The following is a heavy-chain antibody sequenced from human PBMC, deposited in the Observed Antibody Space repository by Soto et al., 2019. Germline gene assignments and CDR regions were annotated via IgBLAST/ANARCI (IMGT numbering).Heavy chain of an antibody. CDR1: GFSLSTSGVG. D-gene: IGHD3-16*02. CDR3: AHLEFDDYIWGSYRQLGAHWFDP. J-gene: IGHJ5*02. CDR2: IYWDDDK. V-gene: IGHV2-5*02. Sequence: SGPTLVKPTQTLTLTCTFSGFSLSTSGVGVGWIRQPPGKALEWLALIYWDDDKRYSPSLKSRLTITKDTSKNQVVLTMTNMDPVDTATYYCAHLEFDDYIWGSYRQLGAHWFDPWGQGTLVTVSS.